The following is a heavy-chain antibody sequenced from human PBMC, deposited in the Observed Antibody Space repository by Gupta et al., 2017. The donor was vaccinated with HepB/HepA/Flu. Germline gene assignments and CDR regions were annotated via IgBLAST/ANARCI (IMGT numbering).Heavy chain of an antibody. D-gene: IGHD3-16*02. V-gene: IGHV3-23*01. CDR2: ISGSGSST. Sequence: EVQLLESGGGLVQPGGSLRLSFAASGFTFSTYAMSWVRQAPGKGLEWVSGISGSGSSTYYADSVKGRFTISRDNSKNTLYLQMNSLRVEDTAVYYCTNCPIGHYYGMDVWGQGTTVTVSS. J-gene: IGHJ6*02. CDR1: GFTFSTYA. CDR3: TNCPIGHYYGMDV.